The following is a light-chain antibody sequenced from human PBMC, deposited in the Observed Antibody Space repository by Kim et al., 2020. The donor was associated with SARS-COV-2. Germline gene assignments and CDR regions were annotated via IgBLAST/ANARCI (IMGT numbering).Light chain of an antibody. J-gene: IGKJ2*01. CDR1: QSVGGGY. Sequence: EIVMTQSPGSLSLSPGERATLSCRASQSVGGGYLAWYQQQPGQAPRLLIYGASTRATGIPDRFSGSGSGTDFNLTISSLEPEDFAMYYCQQYGNSPYNCRQGTKLELK. CDR2: GAS. V-gene: IGKV3-20*01. CDR3: QQYGNSPYN.